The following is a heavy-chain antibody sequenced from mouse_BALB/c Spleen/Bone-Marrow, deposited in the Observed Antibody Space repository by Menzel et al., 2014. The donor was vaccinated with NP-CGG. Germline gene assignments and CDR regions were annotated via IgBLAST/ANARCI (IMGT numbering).Heavy chain of an antibody. CDR3: TRDAMDY. J-gene: IGHJ4*01. Sequence: VQVVESGAELVKPGASVKMSFKASGYTFTSYWMHWVRQRPAQGLEWIGVIDPSDSYTSYIQKFKGKATLTVDTSSSTAYMQLSSLTSEDSAVYYCTRDAMDYWGQGTSVTVSS. CDR1: GYTFTSYW. CDR2: IDPSDSYT. V-gene: IGHV1S127*01.